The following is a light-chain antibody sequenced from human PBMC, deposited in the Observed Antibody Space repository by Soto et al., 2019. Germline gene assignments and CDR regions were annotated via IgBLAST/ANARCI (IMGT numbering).Light chain of an antibody. Sequence: EVVMTQSPATLSVSPGERATLSCRASQRISSNLAWYQQRRGQAPRLLIYGASTRAPGIPARFSGSGSETECTLSISSLQFEDFAVYYCQHYNNWPPWTFGQGTKVEIK. CDR1: QRISSN. J-gene: IGKJ1*01. CDR2: GAS. CDR3: QHYNNWPPWT. V-gene: IGKV3-15*01.